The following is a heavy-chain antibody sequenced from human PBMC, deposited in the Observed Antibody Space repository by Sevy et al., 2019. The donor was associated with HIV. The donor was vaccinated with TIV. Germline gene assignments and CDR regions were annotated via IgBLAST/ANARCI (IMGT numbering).Heavy chain of an antibody. D-gene: IGHD1-26*01. V-gene: IGHV3-23*01. CDR3: AKDKVGATTSDAFDI. J-gene: IGHJ3*02. CDR1: GFTFSSYA. CDR2: ISGSGGST. Sequence: GGSLRLSCAASGFTFSSYAMSWVRQAPGKGLEWVSAISGSGGSTYYAYSVKGRFTISRDNSKNTLYLQMNSLRAEDTAVYYCAKDKVGATTSDAFDIWGQGTMVTVSS.